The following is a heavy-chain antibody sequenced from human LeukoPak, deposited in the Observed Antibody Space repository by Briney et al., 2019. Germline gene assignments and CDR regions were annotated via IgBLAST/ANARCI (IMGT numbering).Heavy chain of an antibody. CDR3: ARRTIMLTTFNAFDI. CDR2: INHSGST. V-gene: IGHV4-34*01. CDR1: GGSFSGYY. Sequence: SETLSLTCAVYGGSFSGYYWSWIRQPPGKGLEWIGEINHSGSTNYNPSLKSRVTISVDTSKNQFSLKLSSVTAADTAVYYCARRTIMLTTFNAFDIWGQGTMVTVSS. J-gene: IGHJ3*02. D-gene: IGHD4/OR15-4a*01.